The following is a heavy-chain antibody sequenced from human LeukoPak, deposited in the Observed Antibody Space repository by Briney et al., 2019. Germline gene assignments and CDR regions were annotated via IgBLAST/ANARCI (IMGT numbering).Heavy chain of an antibody. J-gene: IGHJ6*02. V-gene: IGHV4-59*02. CDR3: ARDNWNYGSSMDV. D-gene: IGHD1-7*01. Sequence: SETLSLTCTVSGGSVTSYYWSWIRQPPGKGLEWIGYIYYSGSTNYNPSLKSRVTISVDTYTNQFSLKLSSVTAADTAVYYCARDNWNYGSSMDVWGQGTTVTVSS. CDR1: GGSVTSYY. CDR2: IYYSGST.